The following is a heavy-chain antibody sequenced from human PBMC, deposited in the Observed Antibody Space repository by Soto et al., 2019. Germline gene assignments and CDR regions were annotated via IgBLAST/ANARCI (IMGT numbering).Heavy chain of an antibody. J-gene: IGHJ5*02. Sequence: EVQLVESGGGLVQPGGSLRLSCAASGFTFSSYWMSWVRQAPGKGLEWVANIKQDGSEKYYVDSVKGRFTISRDNAKNSLFLPMNRLRAGDTGVYYCARGPSSSSMWSWFDPWGQGTLVTVSS. V-gene: IGHV3-7*05. D-gene: IGHD6-6*01. CDR2: IKQDGSEK. CDR3: ARGPSSSSMWSWFDP. CDR1: GFTFSSYW.